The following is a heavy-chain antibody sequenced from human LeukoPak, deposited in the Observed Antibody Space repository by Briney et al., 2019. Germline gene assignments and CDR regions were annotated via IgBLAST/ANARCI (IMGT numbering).Heavy chain of an antibody. CDR2: ISSGSSYI. CDR3: ATAEDLEYFDY. V-gene: IGHV3-21*01. CDR1: GLRFRSYT. Sequence: GGSLRLSCAASGLRFRSYTMTWVRQAPGKGLEWVAAISSGSSYIYYADSVKGRFTISRDNTKNSLYLQLNSLRAEDTAVYFCATAEDLEYFDYWGQGTPVTGSS. J-gene: IGHJ4*02. D-gene: IGHD3-3*01.